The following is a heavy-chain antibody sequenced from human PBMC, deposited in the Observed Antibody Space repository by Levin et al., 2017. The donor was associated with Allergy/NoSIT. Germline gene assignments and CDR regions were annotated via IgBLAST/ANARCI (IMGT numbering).Heavy chain of an antibody. CDR2: IYDTENT. CDR3: ARFVWGSYRGFDY. J-gene: IGHJ4*02. Sequence: PSETLSLTCTVSGGSISSDNWSWIRQPPGKGLEWIGYIYDTENTNYNPSLKSRVTLSVDTSKNQFSLKLSSVTPADTAVYYCARFVWGSYRGFDYWGQGTLVTVSS. V-gene: IGHV4-59*01. D-gene: IGHD3-16*02. CDR1: GGSISSDN.